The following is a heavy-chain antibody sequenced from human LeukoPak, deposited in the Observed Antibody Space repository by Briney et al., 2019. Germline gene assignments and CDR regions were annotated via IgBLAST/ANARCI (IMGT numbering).Heavy chain of an antibody. CDR1: GFTFSSYS. CDR2: ISSSSTI. CDR3: ATTNTAWFYLDY. V-gene: IGHV3-48*02. J-gene: IGHJ4*02. D-gene: IGHD3-9*01. Sequence: PGGSLRLSCAASGFTFSSYSMNWVRQAPGKGLEWVSYISSSSTIYYTDSVKGRFTISRDNVKNSLYLQMNSLRDEDTAVYFCATTNTAWFYLDYGGQGTLVTVSS.